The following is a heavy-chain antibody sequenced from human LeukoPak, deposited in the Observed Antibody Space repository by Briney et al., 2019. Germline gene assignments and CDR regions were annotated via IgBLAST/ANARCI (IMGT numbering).Heavy chain of an antibody. Sequence: GGSLRLSCTVSGITFSTYEMNWVRQAPGKGLEWISYISGSGTGIYYANSVEGRFTFSRDNSKNSLYLQMNSLRPEDTALYYCAKPRRGTITTGPAYTHWGQGTLVTVSS. J-gene: IGHJ4*02. CDR3: AKPRRGTITTGPAYTH. CDR1: GITFSTYE. CDR2: ISGSGTGI. D-gene: IGHD4-11*01. V-gene: IGHV3-48*03.